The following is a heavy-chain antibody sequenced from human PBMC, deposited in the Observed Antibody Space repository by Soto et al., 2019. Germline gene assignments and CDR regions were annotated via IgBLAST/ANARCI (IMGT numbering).Heavy chain of an antibody. CDR3: AGYRGYCSSTSCYTVYYGMDV. Sequence: SETLSLTCTVSGGSISSYYWSWIRQPPGKGLEWIGYIYYSGSTNYNPSLKSRVTISVDTSKNQFSLKLSSVTAADTAVYYCAGYRGYCSSTSCYTVYYGMDVWGQGTTVTVSS. CDR1: GGSISSYY. V-gene: IGHV4-59*01. CDR2: IYYSGST. D-gene: IGHD2-2*02. J-gene: IGHJ6*02.